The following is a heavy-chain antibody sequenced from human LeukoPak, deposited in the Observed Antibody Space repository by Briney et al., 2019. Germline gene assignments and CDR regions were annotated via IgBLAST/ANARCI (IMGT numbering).Heavy chain of an antibody. CDR1: GFTFSSYW. CDR2: INSDGSST. V-gene: IGHV3-74*01. Sequence: PGGSLRLSCAASGFTFSSYWMHWVRQAPGKGLVWVSRINSDGSSTSYAASVKGRFTISRDNAKNSLYLQMNSLRAEDTAVYYCAKIGGNPQWELVHDAFDIWGQGTMVTVSS. D-gene: IGHD1-26*01. J-gene: IGHJ3*02. CDR3: AKIGGNPQWELVHDAFDI.